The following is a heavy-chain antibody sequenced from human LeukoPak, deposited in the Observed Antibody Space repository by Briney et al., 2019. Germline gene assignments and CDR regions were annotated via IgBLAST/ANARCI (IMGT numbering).Heavy chain of an antibody. D-gene: IGHD2-2*01. CDR1: GGSISSGGYY. CDR3: ARERSEDIVVVPAATYYYYYYMDV. Sequence: SETLSLTRTVSGGSISSGGYYWSWIRQHPGKGLEWIGYIYYSGSTYYNPSLKSRVTISVDTSKNQFSLKLSSVTAADTAVYYCARERSEDIVVVPAATYYYYYYMDVWGKGTTVTVSS. J-gene: IGHJ6*03. V-gene: IGHV4-31*03. CDR2: IYYSGST.